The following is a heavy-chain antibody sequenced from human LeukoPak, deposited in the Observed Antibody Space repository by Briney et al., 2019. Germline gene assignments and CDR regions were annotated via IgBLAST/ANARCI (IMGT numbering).Heavy chain of an antibody. CDR2: IKQDGSEK. V-gene: IGHV3-7*01. CDR1: GFTFSSYW. J-gene: IGHJ6*03. D-gene: IGHD1-26*01. Sequence: GGSLRLSCAASGFTFSSYWMSWVRQAPGKGLEWVANIKQDGSEKYYVDSVKGRFTISRDNAKNSLYLQMNSLRAEDTAVYYCARELIVGATWHYYYYMDVWGKGTRSPSP. CDR3: ARELIVGATWHYYYYMDV.